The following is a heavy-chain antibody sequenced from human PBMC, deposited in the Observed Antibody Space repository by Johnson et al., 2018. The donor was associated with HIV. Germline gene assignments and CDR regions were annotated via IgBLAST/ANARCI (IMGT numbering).Heavy chain of an antibody. CDR1: GFTFSSYG. CDR3: ARDMCSGGSCYAFDI. D-gene: IGHD2-15*01. V-gene: IGHV3-30*02. Sequence: QVQLVESGGGVVQPGGSLRLSCAASGFTFSSYGMHWVRQAPGKGLEWVAFRRYDGSNKYYADSVTGRFTISRDNSKNTLYLQMNSLRAEDTAVYYCARDMCSGGSCYAFDIWGQGTMVTVSS. J-gene: IGHJ3*02. CDR2: RRYDGSNK.